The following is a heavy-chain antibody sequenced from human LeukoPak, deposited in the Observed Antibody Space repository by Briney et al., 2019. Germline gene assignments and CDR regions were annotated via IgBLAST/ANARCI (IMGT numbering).Heavy chain of an antibody. CDR2: IYYSGST. D-gene: IGHD5-24*01. J-gene: IGHJ4*02. CDR1: GGSISSYY. CDR3: ARCRDGYIWGPGILDY. V-gene: IGHV4-59*12. Sequence: SETLSLTYTVSGGSISSYYWSWIRQPPGKGLEWSGYIYYSGSTDYNPSLKSRVTISVDTSKNQFSLKLSSVTAADTAVYYCARCRDGYIWGPGILDYWGQGTLVTVSS.